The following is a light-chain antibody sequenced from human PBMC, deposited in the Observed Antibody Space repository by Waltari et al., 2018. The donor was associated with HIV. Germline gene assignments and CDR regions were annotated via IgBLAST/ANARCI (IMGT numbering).Light chain of an antibody. CDR2: GAS. Sequence: EIVMTQSPVTLSVSPGERATLSCGASQSVSSNLAWYQQKPGQAPRLLIYGASTRATGIPARFSGSGSGTEFTLTISSLQSEDFAIYYCQHYDHWPLTFGGGTKVGIK. V-gene: IGKV3-15*01. CDR3: QHYDHWPLT. CDR1: QSVSSN. J-gene: IGKJ4*01.